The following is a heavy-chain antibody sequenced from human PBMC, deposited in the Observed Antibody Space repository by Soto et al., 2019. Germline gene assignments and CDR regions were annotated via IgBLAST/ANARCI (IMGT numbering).Heavy chain of an antibody. V-gene: IGHV4-39*01. Sequence: PSETLSLTCSVSGASITTKSYYWGWIRQPPGKGLEWIGSSYYSGNTYYNPSLKSRVTISVDTSKNQFSLKLTSVTAADTAIYYCARHNTFNYGYINAHDWGQGTLVTVSS. D-gene: IGHD3-10*01. CDR3: ARHNTFNYGYINAHD. CDR2: SYYSGNT. J-gene: IGHJ4*02. CDR1: GASITTKSYY.